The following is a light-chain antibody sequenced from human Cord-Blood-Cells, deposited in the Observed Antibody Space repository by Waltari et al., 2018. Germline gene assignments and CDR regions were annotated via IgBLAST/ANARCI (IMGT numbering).Light chain of an antibody. J-gene: IGLJ1*01. V-gene: IGLV2-14*03. CDR3: SSYTSSITLV. CDR1: SSDVGGYNY. CDR2: DVS. Sequence: QSALTQPASVSGSPGQSITISCTGTSSDVGGYNYVSWYQQHPGKAPKLMIYDVSNSTSGLSNRFAGAKSGNTASLTISGLKAEYEADYYCSSYTSSITLVFGTGTKVTVL.